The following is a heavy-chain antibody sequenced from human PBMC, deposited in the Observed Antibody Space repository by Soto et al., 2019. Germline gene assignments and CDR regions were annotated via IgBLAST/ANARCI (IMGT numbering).Heavy chain of an antibody. V-gene: IGHV3-74*01. D-gene: IGHD6-19*01. J-gene: IGHJ4*02. CDR2: INSDGSST. Sequence: EVQLVESGGGLVQPGGSLRVSCAASGFTFSSYWMHWVRQAPGKGLVWVSRINSDGSSTSYADSVKGRFTISRDNAKNTLYLQMNSLGAEDTAIYYCARRGAVAGLHYWGQGTLVTVSS. CDR3: ARRGAVAGLHY. CDR1: GFTFSSYW.